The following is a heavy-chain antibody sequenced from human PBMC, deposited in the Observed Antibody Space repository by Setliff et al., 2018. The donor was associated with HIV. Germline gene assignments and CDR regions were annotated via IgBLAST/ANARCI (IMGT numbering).Heavy chain of an antibody. CDR3: ARELFGSGWYADS. V-gene: IGHV4-4*07. CDR2: IYRSGST. Sequence: SETLSLTCSVSGGSTSSDTWSWIRQPAGQGLEWTGRIYRSGSTNYNTPLESRVTMSVDTSKNQFSLKLSSVTAADTAVYYCARELFGSGWYADSWGQGTLVTVS. J-gene: IGHJ4*02. D-gene: IGHD6-19*01. CDR1: GGSTSSDT.